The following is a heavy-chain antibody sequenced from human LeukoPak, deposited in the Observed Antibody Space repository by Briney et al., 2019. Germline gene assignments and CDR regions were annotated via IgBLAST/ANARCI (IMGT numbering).Heavy chain of an antibody. CDR3: AKDVVAATGYYFDY. D-gene: IGHD2-15*01. Sequence: GGSLRLSCAASGFTFSSYAMSWVRQAPGKGLEWVSAISGSGGSTYYADSVKGRFTIPRDNSKNTLYLQMNSLRAEDTAVYYCAKDVVAATGYYFDYWGQGTLVTVSS. CDR1: GFTFSSYA. CDR2: ISGSGGST. V-gene: IGHV3-23*01. J-gene: IGHJ4*02.